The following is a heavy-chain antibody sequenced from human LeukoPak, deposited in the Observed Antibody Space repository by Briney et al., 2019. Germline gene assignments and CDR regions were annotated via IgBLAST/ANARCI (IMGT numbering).Heavy chain of an antibody. J-gene: IGHJ6*03. CDR3: ARGNSNYDYYYYYMDV. V-gene: IGHV4-31*03. Sequence: SETLSLTCTVSGGSISSGGYYWSWIRQHPGKGLEWIGYIYYSGSTYYNPSLKSRVTISVDTSKNQFSLKLSPVTAADTAVYYCARGNSNYDYYYYYMDVWGKGTTVTVSS. CDR2: IYYSGST. CDR1: GGSISSGGYY. D-gene: IGHD4-11*01.